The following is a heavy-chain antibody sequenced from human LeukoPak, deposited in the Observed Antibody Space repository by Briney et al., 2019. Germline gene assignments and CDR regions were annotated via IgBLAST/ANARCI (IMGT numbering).Heavy chain of an antibody. D-gene: IGHD3-16*01. CDR1: GGTFSSYA. Sequence: ASVKVSCKASGGTFSSYAISWVRQAPGQGLEWMGGIIPIFGTANYAQKFQGRVTITTDESTSTAYMELSSLRSEDTAVYYCARELRPFNYMDVWGKGTTVTVSS. CDR3: ARELRPFNYMDV. V-gene: IGHV1-69*05. J-gene: IGHJ6*03. CDR2: IIPIFGTA.